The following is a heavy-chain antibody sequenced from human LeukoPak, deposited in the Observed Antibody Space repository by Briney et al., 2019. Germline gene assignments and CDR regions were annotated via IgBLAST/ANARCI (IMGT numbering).Heavy chain of an antibody. D-gene: IGHD4-17*01. CDR3: ARGRYTVTSRAFDI. J-gene: IGHJ3*02. CDR1: GGSISSGGYY. Sequence: PSETLSLTCAVSGGSISSGGYYWSWIRQHPGKGLEWIGYIYYSGSTYYNPSLKSRVTISVDTSKNQFSLKLSSVTAADTAVYYCARGRYTVTSRAFDIWGQGTMVTVSS. V-gene: IGHV4-31*11. CDR2: IYYSGST.